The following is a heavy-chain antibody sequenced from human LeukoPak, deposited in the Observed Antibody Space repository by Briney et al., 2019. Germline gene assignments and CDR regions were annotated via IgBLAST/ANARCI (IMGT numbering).Heavy chain of an antibody. V-gene: IGHV1-69*13. CDR2: ITPMFGTA. CDR3: VRDRELNY. Sequence: SVKVSCKASGGTFSSYAINWVRQAPGQGLEWMGGITPMFGTAKYAQKFQGRVTITADESTSTAYMELSSLRSEDTAVYYCVRDRELNYWGQGTLVTVSS. D-gene: IGHD1-7*01. CDR1: GGTFSSYA. J-gene: IGHJ4*02.